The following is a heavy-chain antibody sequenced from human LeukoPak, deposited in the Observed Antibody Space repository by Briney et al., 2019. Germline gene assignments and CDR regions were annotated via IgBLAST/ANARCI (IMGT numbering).Heavy chain of an antibody. CDR3: AKRETIAAAGSSDY. CDR2: ISGSGGST. Sequence: RGSLRLSCAASGFTFYSYAMSWVRQAPGKGLEWVSAISGSGGSTYYADSVKGRFTISRDNSKNTVYLRMNSLRAEDTAVYYCAKRETIAAAGSSDYWGQGTLVTVSS. CDR1: GFTFYSYA. V-gene: IGHV3-23*01. J-gene: IGHJ4*02. D-gene: IGHD6-13*01.